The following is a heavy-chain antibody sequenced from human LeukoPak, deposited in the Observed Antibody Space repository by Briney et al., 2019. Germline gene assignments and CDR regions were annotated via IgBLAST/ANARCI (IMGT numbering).Heavy chain of an antibody. Sequence: SETLSLTCTVSGGSISSSSYYWGWIRQPPGKGLEWIGSIYYSGSTYYNPSLKSRVTISVDTSKNQFSLKLSSVTAADTAVYYCARDYLLEWLSTRPNWFDPWGQGTLVTVSS. D-gene: IGHD3-3*01. CDR1: GGSISSSSYY. CDR2: IYYSGST. J-gene: IGHJ5*02. CDR3: ARDYLLEWLSTRPNWFDP. V-gene: IGHV4-39*07.